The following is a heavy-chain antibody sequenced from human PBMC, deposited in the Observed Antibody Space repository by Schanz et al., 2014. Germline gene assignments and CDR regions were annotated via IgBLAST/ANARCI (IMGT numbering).Heavy chain of an antibody. Sequence: EVQLVESGGNLVQPGGSLRLSCVASGFTFSSHSMNWVRQAPGQGLEWLSYISGSGNTIYYADSVKGRFTISRDNAKNSLSLQMDXXXXXXXXVYYCARRYSGRYCFDYWGQGTLVAVSS. V-gene: IGHV3-48*01. CDR1: GFTFSSHS. CDR2: ISGSGNTI. CDR3: ARRYSGRYCFDY. J-gene: IGHJ4*02. D-gene: IGHD1-26*01.